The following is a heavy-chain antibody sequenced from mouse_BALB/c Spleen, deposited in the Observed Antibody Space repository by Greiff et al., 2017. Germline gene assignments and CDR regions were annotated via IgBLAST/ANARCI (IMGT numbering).Heavy chain of an antibody. CDR2: ISDGGST. Sequence: EVKLVESGGGLVKPGGSLKLSCAASGFTFSDYYMYWVRQTPEKRLEWVATISDGGSTYYPDTVKGRFTISRDNAKNTLYLQMSSLKSEDTALYYCARQFITTVDAMDYWGQGTSVTVSS. D-gene: IGHD1-1*01. J-gene: IGHJ4*01. CDR1: GFTFSDYY. V-gene: IGHV5-4*02. CDR3: ARQFITTVDAMDY.